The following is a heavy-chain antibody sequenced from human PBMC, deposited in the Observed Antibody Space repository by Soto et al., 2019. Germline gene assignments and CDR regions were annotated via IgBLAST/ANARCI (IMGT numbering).Heavy chain of an antibody. CDR2: IYYSGRT. Sequence: ETLSPTCAVSGASIISSNYYGGWIREPPGKGLEWIGSIYYSGRTSYNPSLKSPVTISVDTSKNQFSLKVNSVTAADTAVYYCERLEVVYLISRYKYHGMDVWGQGTTVTVYS. CDR3: ERLEVVYLISRYKYHGMDV. J-gene: IGHJ6*02. CDR1: GASIISSNYY. D-gene: IGHD2-8*02. V-gene: IGHV4-39*01.